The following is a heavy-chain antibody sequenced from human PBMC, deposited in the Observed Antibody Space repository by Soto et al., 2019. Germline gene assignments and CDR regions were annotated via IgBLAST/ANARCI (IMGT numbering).Heavy chain of an antibody. CDR3: ARDKDDALDI. CDR2: IWNDGSNK. Sequence: GGSLRLSCAASGFTFSSHGIHWVRQAPGKGLEWVAVIWNDGSNKFYADSVKGRFTISRDNSKNTLSLQMNSLRAEDTAVYYCARDKDDALDIWGQGTTVTVSS. V-gene: IGHV3-33*01. CDR1: GFTFSSHG. J-gene: IGHJ3*02.